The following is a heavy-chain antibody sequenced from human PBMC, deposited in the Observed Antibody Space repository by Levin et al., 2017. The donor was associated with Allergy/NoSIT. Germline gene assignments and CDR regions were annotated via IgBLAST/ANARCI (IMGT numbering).Heavy chain of an antibody. D-gene: IGHD6-19*01. CDR1: GFSFSTYS. Sequence: PPGGSLRLSCAASGFSFSTYSMNWVRQAPGKGLEWISYISTTSSTVFYTDSVKGRFTISRDNAKNSLYLQMNSLRDEDTAVYYCARGRGSGWYMSDFQYWGQGTLVTVSS. CDR2: ISTTSSTV. CDR3: ARGRGSGWYMSDFQY. V-gene: IGHV3-48*02. J-gene: IGHJ1*01.